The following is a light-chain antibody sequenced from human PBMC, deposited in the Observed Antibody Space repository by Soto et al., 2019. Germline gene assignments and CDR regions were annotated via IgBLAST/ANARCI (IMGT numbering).Light chain of an antibody. V-gene: IGKV2-24*01. CDR2: KVS. Sequence: DIVLTQTPLSSPVTLGQPASISCRSSQSLVHSDGKTYLSWVQQRPGQPPRLLIYKVSNRFSGVTGTFGASGALKDLALKISRVAAEDVGTYYCMQQKQCPFTVGGGPQVDIK. J-gene: IGKJ4*01. CDR3: MQQKQCPFT. CDR1: QSLVHSDGKTY.